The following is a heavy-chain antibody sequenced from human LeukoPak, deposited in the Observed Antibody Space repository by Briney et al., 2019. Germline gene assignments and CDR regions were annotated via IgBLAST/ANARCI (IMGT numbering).Heavy chain of an antibody. Sequence: GRSLRLSCAASGFTFSYHGMHWVRQAPGKGLEWVAVIWYDGSNKYYTDSVKGRFTISRDNSKNTLYLQMNSLRVEDTAVYYCARDEGGVAADGTIVWYDPWGQGTMVTVSS. D-gene: IGHD6-13*01. J-gene: IGHJ5*02. V-gene: IGHV3-33*01. CDR2: IWYDGSNK. CDR1: GFTFSYHG. CDR3: ARDEGGVAADGTIVWYDP.